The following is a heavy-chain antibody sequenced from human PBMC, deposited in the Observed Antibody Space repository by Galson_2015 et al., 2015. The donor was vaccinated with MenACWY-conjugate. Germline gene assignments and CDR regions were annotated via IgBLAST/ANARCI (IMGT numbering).Heavy chain of an antibody. D-gene: IGHD6-13*01. Sequence: QSGAEVKKPGESLKISCEGSGYSFPNYWIGWVRQMPGKGLEWMGIIYPDDSDTRYSPSFQGQVTISADKSISTAYLQWSSLKASDTAMYYCARPASGYSSSCDYWGQGTLVTVSS. V-gene: IGHV5-51*03. J-gene: IGHJ4*02. CDR1: GYSFPNYW. CDR2: IYPDDSDT. CDR3: ARPASGYSSSCDY.